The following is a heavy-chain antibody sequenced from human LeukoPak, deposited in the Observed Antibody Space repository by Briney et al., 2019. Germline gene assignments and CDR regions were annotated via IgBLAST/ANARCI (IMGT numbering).Heavy chain of an antibody. CDR1: GFTFSTFA. J-gene: IGHJ4*02. D-gene: IGHD6-13*01. CDR2: IFPSGGEI. CDR3: AKDTYSSSSLDY. V-gene: IGHV3-23*01. Sequence: GGSLRLSCEASGFTFSTFAMIWVRQPPGKGLEWVSSIFPSGGEIHYADSVRGRFTISRDNSKNTLYLQMNSLRAEDTAVYYCAKDTYSSSSLDYWGQGTLVTVSS.